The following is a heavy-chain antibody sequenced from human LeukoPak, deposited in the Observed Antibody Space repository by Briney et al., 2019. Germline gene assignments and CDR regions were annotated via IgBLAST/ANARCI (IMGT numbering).Heavy chain of an antibody. D-gene: IGHD3-3*01. CDR1: GGSISSYY. V-gene: IGHV4-59*08. Sequence: SETLSLTCTVSGGSISSYYWSWIRQPPGKGLEWIGYIYYSGSTNYNPSLKSRVTISVDTSKNQFSLKLSSVTAADTAVYYCARRPSPYDFWSGDKLNAFDIWGQGTKVTVSS. CDR2: IYYSGST. CDR3: ARRPSPYDFWSGDKLNAFDI. J-gene: IGHJ3*02.